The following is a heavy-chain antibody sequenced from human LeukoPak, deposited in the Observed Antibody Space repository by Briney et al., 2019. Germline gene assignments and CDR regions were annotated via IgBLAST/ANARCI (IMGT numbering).Heavy chain of an antibody. CDR3: ARGVDTAMVKLSFDY. CDR2: INPSGGST. Sequence: GASVKVSCKASGYTFTSYYMHWVRRAPGQGLEWMGIINPSGGSTSYAQKFQGRVTMTRDTSTSTVYMELSSLRSEDTAVYYCARGVDTAMVKLSFDYWGQGTLVTVSS. J-gene: IGHJ4*02. CDR1: GYTFTSYY. D-gene: IGHD5-18*01. V-gene: IGHV1-46*01.